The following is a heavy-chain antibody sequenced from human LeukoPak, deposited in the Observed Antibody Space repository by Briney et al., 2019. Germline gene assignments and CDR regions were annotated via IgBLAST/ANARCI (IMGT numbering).Heavy chain of an antibody. V-gene: IGHV3-23*01. J-gene: IGHJ5*02. D-gene: IGHD2-15*01. Sequence: GGSLRLSCAASGFTFSSYAMSWVRQTPGKGLEWVSAISGSGGSTYYADSGKGRFTISRDHSKNTLYLQMNSLRAEDTAVYYCAKDQVVVVVAATPNWFDPWGQGTLVTVSS. CDR1: GFTFSSYA. CDR3: AKDQVVVVVAATPNWFDP. CDR2: ISGSGGST.